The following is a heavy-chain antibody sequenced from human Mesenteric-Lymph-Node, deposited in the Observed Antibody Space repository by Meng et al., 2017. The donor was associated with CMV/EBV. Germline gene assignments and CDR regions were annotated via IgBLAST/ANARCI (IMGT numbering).Heavy chain of an antibody. CDR3: ARDMNDYWSGYHPFDY. Sequence: SETLSLTCTVSGGSISRSSYYWGWIRQPPGKGLEWIGSIYYSGSTYYNPSLKSRVTISVDTSKNQFSLKLSSVTAADTAVYYCARDMNDYWSGYHPFDYWGQGTVVTVSS. CDR1: GGSISRSSYY. J-gene: IGHJ4*02. CDR2: IYYSGST. D-gene: IGHD3-3*01. V-gene: IGHV4-39*02.